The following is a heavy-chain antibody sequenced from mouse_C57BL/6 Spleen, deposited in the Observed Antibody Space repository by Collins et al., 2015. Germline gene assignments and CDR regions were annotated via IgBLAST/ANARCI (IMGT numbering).Heavy chain of an antibody. CDR1: GFSLSTFGMG. Sequence: QVTLKESGPGILQPSQTLSLTCSFSGFSLSTFGMGVGWIRQPSGKGLEWLAHIWWDDDKYYNPALKSRLTISKDTSKNQVFLKIANVGTADTATYYCARNHYYGSSYYYAMDYWGQGTSVTVSS. V-gene: IGHV8-8*01. CDR2: IWWDDDK. J-gene: IGHJ4*01. CDR3: ARNHYYGSSYYYAMDY. D-gene: IGHD1-1*01.